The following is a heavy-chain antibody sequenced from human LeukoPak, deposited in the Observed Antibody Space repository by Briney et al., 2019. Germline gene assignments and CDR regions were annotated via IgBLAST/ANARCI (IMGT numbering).Heavy chain of an antibody. CDR2: IYHSGST. J-gene: IGHJ4*02. D-gene: IGHD3-3*01. CDR3: ARRRITIFGVVIILGGPFDY. Sequence: SETLSLTCTVSGGSISTYYWGWIRQPPGKGLEWIASIYHSGSTYYSPSLKSRVTISADTSKNQFSLKLSSLTAADTAVYYCARRRITIFGVVIILGGPFDYWGQGTPVTVSS. CDR1: GGSISTYY. V-gene: IGHV4-39*07.